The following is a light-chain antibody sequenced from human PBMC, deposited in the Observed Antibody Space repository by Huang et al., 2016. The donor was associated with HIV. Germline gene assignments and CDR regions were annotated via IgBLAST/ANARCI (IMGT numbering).Light chain of an antibody. Sequence: DIVMTQSPATLSVSPGERATLSCRPSQSVSNNLAWYQQKPGQAPRLLIYDASISATYIPARFSGSGCGTEFTLTISSLQSEDFAIYYCQQYNNWPGFTFGPGTKVDI. V-gene: IGKV3-15*01. CDR2: DAS. CDR3: QQYNNWPGFT. CDR1: QSVSNN. J-gene: IGKJ3*01.